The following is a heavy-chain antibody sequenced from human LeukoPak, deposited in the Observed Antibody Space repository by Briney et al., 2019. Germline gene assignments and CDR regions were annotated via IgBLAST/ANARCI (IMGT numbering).Heavy chain of an antibody. V-gene: IGHV1-2*02. D-gene: IGHD1-14*01. CDR2: INPNSGGT. Sequence: GASVKVSCKASGYTFTGYYMHWVRQAPGQGLEWMGWINPNSGGTNYAQKFQGRVTMTRETSISTAYMELSRLRYDDTAVYYCARGRGDRTDYYYYYYGMDVWGQGTTVTVSS. CDR3: ARGRGDRTDYYYYYYGMDV. J-gene: IGHJ6*02. CDR1: GYTFTGYY.